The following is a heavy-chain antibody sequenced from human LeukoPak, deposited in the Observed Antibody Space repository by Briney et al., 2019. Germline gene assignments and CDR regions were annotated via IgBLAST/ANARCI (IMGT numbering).Heavy chain of an antibody. CDR1: GGSFSGHY. CDR3: ARGRYVTTRGGAAAGFLDY. V-gene: IGHV4-34*01. Sequence: SETLSLTCAVSGGSFSGHYWNWIRQPPGKGLEWIGEINHGGSTNYNPSLKCRVTISVDTSQKQFSLRLSSVTAADTAVYYCARGRYVTTRGGAAAGFLDYWGQGTLVTVST. J-gene: IGHJ4*02. D-gene: IGHD6-25*01. CDR2: INHGGST.